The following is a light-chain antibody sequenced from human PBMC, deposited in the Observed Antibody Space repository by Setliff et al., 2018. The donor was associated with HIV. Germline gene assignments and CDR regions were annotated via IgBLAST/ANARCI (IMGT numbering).Light chain of an antibody. V-gene: IGLV2-23*02. J-gene: IGLJ1*01. CDR1: SSDVGSYNL. CDR2: EVS. Sequence: QSVLTQPASVSGSPGQSITISCTGTSSDVGSYNLVSRYQQHPGKAPKLMIYEVSKRPSGVSNRFSGFKSGNTASLIISGPQAEDEADYYCSSFGRNSLFVFGSGTKVTVL. CDR3: SSFGRNSLFV.